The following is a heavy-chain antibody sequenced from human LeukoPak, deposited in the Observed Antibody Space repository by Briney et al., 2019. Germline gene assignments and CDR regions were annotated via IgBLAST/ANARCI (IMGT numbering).Heavy chain of an antibody. CDR2: IYSDDST. J-gene: IGHJ4*02. CDR1: GFTVSRKY. D-gene: IGHD4-17*01. Sequence: GGSLRLSCAASGFTVSRKYMTWVRQAPGKGLEWVSLIYSDDSTYYADSVKGRFTISRDNSKNTLYLQMNSLRAEDTAVFYCATRDSGDYPYSDYWDQGTLVTVSS. CDR3: ATRDSGDYPYSDY. V-gene: IGHV3-53*01.